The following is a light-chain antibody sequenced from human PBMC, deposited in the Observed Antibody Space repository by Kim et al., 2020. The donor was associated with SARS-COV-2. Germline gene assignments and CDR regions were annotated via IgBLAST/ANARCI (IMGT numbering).Light chain of an antibody. CDR3: SSYTSSGTRV. Sequence: LTQPASVSGSPGQSITISCTGTSSDVGGYNYVSWYQQHPGKAPKFIIYDVSNRPSGVSNRFSGSKSGNTASLTISGLQAEDEADYYCSSYTSSGTRVFGGGTQLTVL. CDR1: SSDVGGYNY. V-gene: IGLV2-14*03. CDR2: DVS. J-gene: IGLJ3*02.